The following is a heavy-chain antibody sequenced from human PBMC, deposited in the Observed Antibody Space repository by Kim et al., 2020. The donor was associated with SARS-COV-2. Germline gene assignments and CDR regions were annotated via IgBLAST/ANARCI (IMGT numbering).Heavy chain of an antibody. CDR3: ARGALVYDYIWGSYRPFDY. CDR1: GGSFSGYY. V-gene: IGHV4-34*01. D-gene: IGHD3-16*02. Sequence: SETLSLTCAVYGGSFSGYYWSWIRQPPGKGLEWIGEINHSGSTNYNPSLKSRVTISVDTSKNQFSLKLSSVTAADTAVYYCARGALVYDYIWGSYRPFDYWGQGTLVTVSS. CDR2: INHSGST. J-gene: IGHJ4*02.